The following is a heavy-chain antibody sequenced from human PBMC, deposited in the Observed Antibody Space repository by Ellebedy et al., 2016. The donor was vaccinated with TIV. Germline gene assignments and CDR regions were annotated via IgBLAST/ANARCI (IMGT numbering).Heavy chain of an antibody. Sequence: MPSETLSLTCTVSGGSISSYYWSWIRQPPGKGLEWIGYIYYNGSTNYNPSLKSRVTISLDTSKNQLSLKLSPVTAADTAVYYCATGPNQDFFDYWGQGTLVTVSS. D-gene: IGHD1-14*01. CDR2: IYYNGST. CDR1: GGSISSYY. J-gene: IGHJ4*02. V-gene: IGHV4-59*01. CDR3: ATGPNQDFFDY.